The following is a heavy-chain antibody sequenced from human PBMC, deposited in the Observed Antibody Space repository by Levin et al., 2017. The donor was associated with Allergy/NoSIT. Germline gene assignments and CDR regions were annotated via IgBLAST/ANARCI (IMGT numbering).Heavy chain of an antibody. CDR1: GGTFSSYA. D-gene: IGHD6-6*01. CDR2: IIPIFGTA. Sequence: SVKVSCKASGGTFSSYAISWVRQAPGQGLEWMGGIIPIFGTANYAQKFQGRVTITADKSTSTAYMELSSLRSEDTAVYYCARDHKEYSSSSDLDYWGQGTLVTVSS. V-gene: IGHV1-69*06. CDR3: ARDHKEYSSSSDLDY. J-gene: IGHJ4*02.